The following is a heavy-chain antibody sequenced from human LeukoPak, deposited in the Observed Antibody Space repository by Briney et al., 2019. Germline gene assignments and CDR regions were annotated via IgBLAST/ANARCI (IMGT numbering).Heavy chain of an antibody. Sequence: GGSLRLSCAASGFTFSSYEMNWVRQAPGKGLEWVSYISSSGSTIYYADSVEGRFTISRDNAKNSLYLQMNSLRAEDTAVYYCARGPSLSGWTDAFDIWGQGTMVTVSS. CDR3: ARGPSLSGWTDAFDI. CDR1: GFTFSSYE. J-gene: IGHJ3*02. CDR2: ISSSGSTI. V-gene: IGHV3-48*03. D-gene: IGHD6-19*01.